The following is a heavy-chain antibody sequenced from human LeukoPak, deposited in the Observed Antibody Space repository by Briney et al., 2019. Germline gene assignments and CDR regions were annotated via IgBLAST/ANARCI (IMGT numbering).Heavy chain of an antibody. V-gene: IGHV3-7*01. CDR3: ARDRYYGSGIFDY. J-gene: IGHJ4*02. D-gene: IGHD3-10*01. Sequence: DPGGSLRLSCTASGFTFSSYWMSWVRQAPGKGLEWVANIKQDGSEKYYVDSVKGRFTISRDNAKNSLYLQMNSLRAEDTAVYYCARDRYYGSGIFDYWGQGTLVTVSS. CDR1: GFTFSSYW. CDR2: IKQDGSEK.